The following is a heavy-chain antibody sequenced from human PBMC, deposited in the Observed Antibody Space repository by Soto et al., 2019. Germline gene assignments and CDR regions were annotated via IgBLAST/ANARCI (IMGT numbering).Heavy chain of an antibody. D-gene: IGHD5-12*01. CDR1: GGSISSGGYY. CDR2: IYYSGST. CDR3: ARDREMATIKPDAFDI. J-gene: IGHJ3*02. Sequence: QVQLQESGPGLVKPSQTLSLTCTVSGGSISSGGYYWSWIRQHPGKGLEWIGYIYYSGSTYYNPSLKSRVTISVDTSKNQFSLKLSSVTAADTAVYYCARDREMATIKPDAFDIWGQGTMVTVSS. V-gene: IGHV4-31*03.